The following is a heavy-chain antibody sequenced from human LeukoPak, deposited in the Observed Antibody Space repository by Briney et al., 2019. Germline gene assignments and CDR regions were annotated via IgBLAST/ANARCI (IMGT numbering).Heavy chain of an antibody. Sequence: GGSLRLSCAASGFTFSDYDMHWVRQAPGKGLEWVAFIRYDGSTTFYADSMKGRFTISRDNAKNTLYLQMNSLRAEDTAVYYCARDRRSITQRGFDPWGQGTLVTVSS. CDR1: GFTFSDYD. CDR2: IRYDGSTT. J-gene: IGHJ5*02. D-gene: IGHD2-2*01. V-gene: IGHV3-30*02. CDR3: ARDRRSITQRGFDP.